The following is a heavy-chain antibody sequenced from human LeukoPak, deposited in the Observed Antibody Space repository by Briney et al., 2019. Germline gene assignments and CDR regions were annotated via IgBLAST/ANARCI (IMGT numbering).Heavy chain of an antibody. CDR3: ARRSGGRFRPSYGMDV. J-gene: IGHJ6*02. V-gene: IGHV4-61*08. CDR2: IYYSGST. Sequence: SQTLSLTCTVSGGSISSGGYYWSWIRQPPGKGLEWIGYIYYSGSTNYNPSLKSRVTISVDTSKNQFSLKLSSVTAADTAVYYCARRSGGRFRPSYGMDVWGQGTTVTVSS. D-gene: IGHD3-10*01. CDR1: GGSISSGGYY.